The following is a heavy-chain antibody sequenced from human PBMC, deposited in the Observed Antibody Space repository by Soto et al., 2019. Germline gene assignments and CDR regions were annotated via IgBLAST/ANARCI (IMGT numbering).Heavy chain of an antibody. Sequence: QVQLQESGPGLVKPSETLSLTCTVSGGSISSYYWSWIRQPAGKGLEWIGRIYTSGSTNYNPSLKRRVTMSVDTSKNQFSLKLSSVTAADTAVYYCASRENHYERSGQYNIWGQGTMVTVSS. CDR3: ASRENHYERSGQYNI. D-gene: IGHD3-22*01. CDR1: GGSISSYY. CDR2: IYTSGST. V-gene: IGHV4-4*07. J-gene: IGHJ3*02.